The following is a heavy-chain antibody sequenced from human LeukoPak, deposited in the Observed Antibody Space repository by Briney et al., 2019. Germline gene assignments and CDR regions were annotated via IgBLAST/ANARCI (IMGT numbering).Heavy chain of an antibody. CDR3: ARDYLYGIAAAGSTFDY. V-gene: IGHV1-18*01. D-gene: IGHD6-13*01. Sequence: GAAVKVSCKASGYTFTSYGISWVRQAPGQGLEWVGWISAYNGNTNYAQKLQGRVTMTTDTSTSTDYMELRSLRSDDTAVYYCARDYLYGIAAAGSTFDYWGEGTLLTVSS. CDR1: GYTFTSYG. J-gene: IGHJ4*02. CDR2: ISAYNGNT.